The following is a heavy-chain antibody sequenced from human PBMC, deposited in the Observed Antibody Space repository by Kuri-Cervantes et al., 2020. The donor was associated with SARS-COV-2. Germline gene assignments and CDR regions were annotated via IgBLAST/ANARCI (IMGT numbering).Heavy chain of an antibody. CDR1: GFTFTSYA. J-gene: IGHJ3*01. D-gene: IGHD1-14*01. CDR2: IKQDGREK. V-gene: IGHV3-7*01. CDR3: ATDKRREGATGASDL. Sequence: GGSLRLSCAASGFTFTSYAMSWVRQAPGKGLEWVANIKQDGREKNCLDSVRGRFTISRDNAKNSLYLQMSSLRAEDTAVYYCATDKRREGATGASDLWGQGTMVTVSS.